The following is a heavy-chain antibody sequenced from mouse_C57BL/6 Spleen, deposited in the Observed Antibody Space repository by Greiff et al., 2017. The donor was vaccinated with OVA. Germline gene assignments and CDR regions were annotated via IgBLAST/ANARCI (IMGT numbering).Heavy chain of an antibody. J-gene: IGHJ2*01. V-gene: IGHV1-61*01. CDR3: ARSSYYSNLYYFDY. D-gene: IGHD2-5*01. Sequence: VQLQQPGAELVRPGSSVKLSCKASGYTFTSYWLDWVKPRPGQGLEWIGNIYPSDSETHYNQKFKDKATLTVYKSSSTAYMPLSSLTSEDSAVYYCARSSYYSNLYYFDYWGQGTTLTVSS. CDR2: IYPSDSET. CDR1: GYTFTSYW.